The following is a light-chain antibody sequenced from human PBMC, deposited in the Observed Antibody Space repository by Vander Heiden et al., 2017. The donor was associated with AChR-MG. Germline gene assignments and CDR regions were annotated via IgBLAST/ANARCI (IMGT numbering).Light chain of an antibody. Sequence: QTVVTQEPSFSVSPGGTVTLTCGLSSGSVSTIHDPSWYQQTPGQAPRTLMYNTNMRSFGVPDRFSGSILGNKAALTITGAQAVDESDYYCVLHRGSGFVFGGGTKLTVL. J-gene: IGLJ2*01. CDR2: NTN. V-gene: IGLV8-61*01. CDR3: VLHRGSGFV. CDR1: SGSVSTIHD.